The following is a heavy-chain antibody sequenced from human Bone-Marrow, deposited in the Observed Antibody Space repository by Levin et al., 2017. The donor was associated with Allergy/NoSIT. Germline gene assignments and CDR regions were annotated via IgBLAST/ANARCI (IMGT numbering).Heavy chain of an antibody. Sequence: GGSLRLSCKGSGYSFTSYWIGWVRQMPGKGLEWMGIIYPGDSDTRYSPSFQGQVTISADKSISTAYLQWSSLKASDTAMYYCARGDGQLIGLSYYYYGMDVWGQGTTVTVSS. D-gene: IGHD6-6*01. J-gene: IGHJ6*02. CDR2: IYPGDSDT. V-gene: IGHV5-51*01. CDR1: GYSFTSYW. CDR3: ARGDGQLIGLSYYYYGMDV.